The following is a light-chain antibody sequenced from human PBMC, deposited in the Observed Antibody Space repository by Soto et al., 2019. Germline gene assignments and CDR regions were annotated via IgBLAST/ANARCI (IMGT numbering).Light chain of an antibody. CDR1: SSDVGAYNF. V-gene: IGLV2-14*03. CDR2: DVS. CDR3: SSYTSLSTHV. Sequence: QSALTQPASVSGSPGQSITISCTGTSSDVGAYNFVSWYQQHPGKVPKLMIFDVSSRPSGVSDRFSGSKSGNTASLTIAGLQAEDEGDYYCSSYTSLSTHVFGSGTKLTVL. J-gene: IGLJ1*01.